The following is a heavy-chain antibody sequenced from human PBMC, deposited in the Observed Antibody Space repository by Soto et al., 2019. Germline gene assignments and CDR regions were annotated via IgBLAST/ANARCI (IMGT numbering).Heavy chain of an antibody. Sequence: VQLVESGGGVVQPGRSLRLSCAASGFTFSSYAMHWVRQAPGKGLEWVAGISYDGSNKYYADSVKGRFTISRDNSKNTLYLQMNSLRAEDTAVYYCARETYYDFWSGPYYGMDVWGQGTTVTVSS. J-gene: IGHJ6*02. CDR2: ISYDGSNK. V-gene: IGHV3-30-3*01. CDR3: ARETYYDFWSGPYYGMDV. CDR1: GFTFSSYA. D-gene: IGHD3-3*01.